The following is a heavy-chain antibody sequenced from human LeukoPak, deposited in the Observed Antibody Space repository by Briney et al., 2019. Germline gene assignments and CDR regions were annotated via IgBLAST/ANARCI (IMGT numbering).Heavy chain of an antibody. CDR2: IYNTGST. D-gene: IGHD5-18*01. CDR3: ARDVNSYAKLDY. V-gene: IGHV3-53*01. CDR1: GFTLSTNC. J-gene: IGHJ4*02. Sequence: GGSLRLSCAASGFTLSTNCMIWVRQPPGKGVEWVSVIYNTGSTYNADSVKGRFTISRDNAKNSLFLQMSSLRDEDTAVYYCARDVNSYAKLDYWGRGTLVTVSS.